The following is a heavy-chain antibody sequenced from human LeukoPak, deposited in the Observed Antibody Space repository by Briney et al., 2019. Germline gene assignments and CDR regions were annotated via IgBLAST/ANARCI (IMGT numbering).Heavy chain of an antibody. V-gene: IGHV4-61*02. CDR2: LYTSGST. D-gene: IGHD4-17*01. Sequence: PSETLSLTCTVSGGSISSGSYYWSWLRRPAGKGLEWIGRLYTSGSTNYNHSLKSRVTISVDTSKNQFSLKLSSVTAADTAVYYCAREGSTVTLYYYYYMDVWGKGTTVTISS. CDR3: AREGSTVTLYYYYYMDV. CDR1: GGSISSGSYY. J-gene: IGHJ6*03.